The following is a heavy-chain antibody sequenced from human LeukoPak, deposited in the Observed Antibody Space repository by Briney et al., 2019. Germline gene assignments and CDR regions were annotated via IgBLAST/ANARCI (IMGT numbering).Heavy chain of an antibody. CDR1: GFTFSSYS. V-gene: IGHV3-21*01. Sequence: PGGSLRLSCAASGFTFSSYSMKGVGQAAGKGGNGVASVSSISREIYSADSVKGRLTISRHNAKHSLYLQINSQRAEDTAVYYCARDHRVRGYSGYDRSTLTSMDVWGQGTTVTVSS. CDR3: ARDHRVRGYSGYDRSTLTSMDV. D-gene: IGHD5-12*01. CDR2: VSSISREI. J-gene: IGHJ6*02.